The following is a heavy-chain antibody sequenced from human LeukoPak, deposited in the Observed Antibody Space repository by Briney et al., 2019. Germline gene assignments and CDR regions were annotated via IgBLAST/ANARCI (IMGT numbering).Heavy chain of an antibody. V-gene: IGHV3-9*01. D-gene: IGHD1-14*01. J-gene: IGHJ4*02. CDR3: AKDGRNNFDY. CDR1: GFTFDDYT. CDR2: ISWNSGSI. Sequence: GGSLRLSCAASGFTFDDYTMHWVRQAPGKGLEWVSGISWNSGSIGYADSVKGRFTISRDNAKNSLYLQMSSLRAEDTALYYCAKDGRNNFDYWGLGTLVSVSS.